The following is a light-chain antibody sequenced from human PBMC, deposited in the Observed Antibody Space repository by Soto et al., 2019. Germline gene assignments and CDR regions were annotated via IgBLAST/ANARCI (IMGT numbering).Light chain of an antibody. J-gene: IGKJ1*01. CDR3: QQYNTFWT. Sequence: DIQMTQSPSTLSASVGDRVTITCRASQSISTWLAWYQQKPGKAPKLLIYDVSSLKSGGPSRFSGSGSGTEFTLTISSLQPDDSATYYCQQYNTFWTFGQGTKVDIK. V-gene: IGKV1-5*01. CDR1: QSISTW. CDR2: DVS.